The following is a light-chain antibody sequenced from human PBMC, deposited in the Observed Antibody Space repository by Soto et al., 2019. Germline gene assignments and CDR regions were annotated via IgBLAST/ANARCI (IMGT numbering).Light chain of an antibody. J-gene: IGKJ4*01. CDR1: QDISTH. V-gene: IGKV1-27*01. CDR2: AAS. Sequence: IQLTQSPSSLSASVGDIVTISFRASQDISTHLAWFAQKPGRAPQLLIYAASTLHSGVPSRFSGSGSGTDFTLTISSLQPEDVAAYYCQKYNSAPTFGGGTKVDIK. CDR3: QKYNSAPT.